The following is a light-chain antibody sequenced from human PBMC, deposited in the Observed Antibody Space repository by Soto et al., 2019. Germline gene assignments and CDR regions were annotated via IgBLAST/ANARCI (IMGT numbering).Light chain of an antibody. CDR1: QSVNTY. J-gene: IGKJ4*01. V-gene: IGKV3-11*01. Sequence: EIVLTQSPATLSLSPGERATLSCRASQSVNTYLAWYQQKPGQAPRLLIYDASNRATGIPARFSGSGSGTDFTLTISGLEPEDFATYYCQKYDDAPLSFGGGTKVEI. CDR2: DAS. CDR3: QKYDDAPLS.